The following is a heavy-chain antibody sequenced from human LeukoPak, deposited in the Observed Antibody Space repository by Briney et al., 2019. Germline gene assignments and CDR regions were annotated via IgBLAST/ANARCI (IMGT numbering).Heavy chain of an antibody. V-gene: IGHV4-39*07. CDR1: GGSISSSSYY. J-gene: IGHJ4*02. Sequence: PSETLSLTCTVSGGSISSSSYYWGWIRQPPGKGLEWIGSIYYSGSTYYNPSLKSRVTISVDTSKNQFSLKLSSVTAADTAVYYCARDRFGESTLEPTNLFDYWGQGTLVTVSS. D-gene: IGHD3-10*01. CDR2: IYYSGST. CDR3: ARDRFGESTLEPTNLFDY.